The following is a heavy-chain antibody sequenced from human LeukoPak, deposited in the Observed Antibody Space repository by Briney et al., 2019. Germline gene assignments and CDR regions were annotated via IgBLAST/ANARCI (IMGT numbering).Heavy chain of an antibody. CDR1: GFTFSSYS. J-gene: IGHJ3*02. V-gene: IGHV3-21*01. CDR2: ISSSSSYI. CDR3: ARDGPSGVDAFDI. D-gene: IGHD3-10*01. Sequence: GGSLRLSCAASGFTFSSYSMNWVRQAPGKGLEWVSSISSSSSYIYYADSVKGRFTISRDNAKNSLYLQINRLRAQDTAVYYCARDGPSGVDAFDIWGQGTMVTVPS.